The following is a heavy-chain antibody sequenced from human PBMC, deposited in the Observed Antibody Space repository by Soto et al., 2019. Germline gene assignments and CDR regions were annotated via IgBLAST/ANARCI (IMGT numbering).Heavy chain of an antibody. CDR2: ISSSSSYI. CDR1: GFTFSSYS. V-gene: IGHV3-21*01. D-gene: IGHD3-3*01. Sequence: GGSLRLSCAASGFTFSSYSMNWVRQAPGKGLEWVSYISSSSSYIYYADSVKGRFTISRDNAKNSLYLQMNSLRAEDSAVSYFSSVPYYFWSGYHYFYYYMDFWGKGTLVTVSS. J-gene: IGHJ6*03. CDR3: SSVPYYFWSGYHYFYYYMDF.